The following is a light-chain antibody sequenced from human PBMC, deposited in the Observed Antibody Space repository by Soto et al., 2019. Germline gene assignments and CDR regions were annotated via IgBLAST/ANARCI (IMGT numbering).Light chain of an antibody. CDR2: GAS. Sequence: EIVMTQSPATLSVYPGERATLSCRASQSVSSNLAWYQQKPGQAPRLLIYGASTRATGIPARFSGSGSGKEFTLTLSSLQSEDFAVYYCQQYNNWPPWTFGQVTKVEIK. CDR3: QQYNNWPPWT. V-gene: IGKV3-15*01. J-gene: IGKJ1*01. CDR1: QSVSSN.